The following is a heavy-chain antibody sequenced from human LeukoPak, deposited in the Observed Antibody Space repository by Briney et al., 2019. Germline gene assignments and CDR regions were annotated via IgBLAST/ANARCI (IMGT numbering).Heavy chain of an antibody. D-gene: IGHD3-3*01. CDR2: ISGSGGST. CDR3: ARGGQNFDFWRFDY. J-gene: IGHJ4*02. CDR1: GFTFNDHA. V-gene: IGHV3-23*01. Sequence: PGGSLRLSCAGSGFTFNDHAMSWVRQAPGKGLEWVSSISGSGGSTYYADYVKGRSTISRDNSKNVVYFEMRSLRGEDTAVYFCARGGQNFDFWRFDYWGQGTLVVVSS.